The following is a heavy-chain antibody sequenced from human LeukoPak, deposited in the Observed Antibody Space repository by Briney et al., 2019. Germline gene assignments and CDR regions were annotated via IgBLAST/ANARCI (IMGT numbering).Heavy chain of an antibody. V-gene: IGHV4-30-2*01. CDR3: ARSMVRPFKYWYSDL. CDR2: IYHSGRT. J-gene: IGHJ2*01. Sequence: PSQTLSLTCAVSGVSISSGGYFWSWIRQPPGKGLEWIGYIYHSGRTYYNPSLKSRVTISVDGSKNQFSLKLSSVTAADTAVYYCARSMVRPFKYWYSDLWGRGTLVTVSS. CDR1: GVSISSGGYF. D-gene: IGHD3-10*01.